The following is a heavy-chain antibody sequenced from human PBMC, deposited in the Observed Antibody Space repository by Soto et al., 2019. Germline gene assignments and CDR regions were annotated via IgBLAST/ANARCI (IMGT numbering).Heavy chain of an antibody. V-gene: IGHV3-23*01. J-gene: IGHJ4*01. CDR3: AKTQSFNGYYTGFDS. CDR1: GFSFAGYA. D-gene: IGHD3-3*01. Sequence: EVQVSESGGGLVQPGGSLRLSCIVSGFSFAGYALAWVRQAPGKGLEWVAAVSGGCASTYYADSVKGRFSISRDKSGNMVYLQMNSLPAGDTAVYYCAKTQSFNGYYTGFDSWGHGTRVTVSS. CDR2: VSGGCAST.